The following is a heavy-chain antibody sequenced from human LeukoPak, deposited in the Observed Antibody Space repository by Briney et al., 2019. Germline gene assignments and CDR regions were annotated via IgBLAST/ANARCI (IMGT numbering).Heavy chain of an antibody. V-gene: IGHV3-30-3*01. CDR1: GFTFSSYA. CDR3: ARAGWDTAMVGGGYYFDY. Sequence: GGSLRLSCAVSGFTFSSYAMHWVRQAPGKGLEWVAVISYDGSNKYYADSVKGRFTISRDNSKNTLYLQMNSLRAEDTAVYYCARAGWDTAMVGGGYYFDYWGQGTLVTVSS. D-gene: IGHD5-18*01. J-gene: IGHJ4*02. CDR2: ISYDGSNK.